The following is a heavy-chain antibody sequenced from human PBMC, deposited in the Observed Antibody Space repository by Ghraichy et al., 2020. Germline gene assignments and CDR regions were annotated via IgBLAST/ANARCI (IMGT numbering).Heavy chain of an antibody. J-gene: IGHJ6*02. V-gene: IGHV4-31*03. Sequence: SETLSLTCTVSGGSISSGGYYWSWIRQHPGKGLEWIGYIYYSGSTYYNPSLKSRVTISVDTSKNQFSLKLSSVTDADTAVYYCARNSIAVPAPDVWGQGTTVTVSS. CDR3: ARNSIAVPAPDV. CDR2: IYYSGST. CDR1: GGSISSGGYY. D-gene: IGHD6-19*01.